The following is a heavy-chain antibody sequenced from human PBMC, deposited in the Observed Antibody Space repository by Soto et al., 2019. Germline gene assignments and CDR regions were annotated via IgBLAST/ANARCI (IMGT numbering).Heavy chain of an antibody. D-gene: IGHD3-22*01. V-gene: IGHV4-39*02. CDR2: IYYSGST. Sequence: SETLSLTCTVSGGSISSSSYYWGWIRQPPGKGLEWIGSIYYSGSTYYIPSLKSRVTISVDTSKNQFSLKLSSVTAADTAVYYCARESNSSGYYFLGRAAFDIWGQGTMVTVSS. CDR3: ARESNSSGYYFLGRAAFDI. J-gene: IGHJ3*02. CDR1: GGSISSSSYY.